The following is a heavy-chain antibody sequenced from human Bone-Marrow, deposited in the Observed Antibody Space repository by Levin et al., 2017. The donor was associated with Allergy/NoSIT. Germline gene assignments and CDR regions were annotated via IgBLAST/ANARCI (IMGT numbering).Heavy chain of an antibody. CDR3: ARFERAMGVFGVVIMDGTYNWFDP. Sequence: GGSLRLSCAASGFTFSSYSMNWVRQAPGKGLEWVSYISSSSSTIYYADSVKGRFTISRDNAKNSLYLQMNSLRDEDTAVYYCARFERAMGVFGVVIMDGTYNWFDPWGQGTLVTVSS. D-gene: IGHD3-3*01. J-gene: IGHJ5*02. CDR2: ISSSSSTI. CDR1: GFTFSSYS. V-gene: IGHV3-48*02.